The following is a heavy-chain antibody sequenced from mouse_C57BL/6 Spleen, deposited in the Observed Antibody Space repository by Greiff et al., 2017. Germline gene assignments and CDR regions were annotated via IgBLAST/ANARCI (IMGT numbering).Heavy chain of an antibody. J-gene: IGHJ4*01. CDR2: IYPGDGDT. CDR3: AGAMDY. V-gene: IGHV1-82*01. CDR1: GYAFSSSW. Sequence: QVQLQQSGPELVKPGASVKISCKASGYAFSSSWMNWVKQRPGKGLEWIGRIYPGDGDTNYNGKFKGKATLTADKSPSTAYMQLSSLTSEDSAVYFCAGAMDYWGQGTSVTVSS.